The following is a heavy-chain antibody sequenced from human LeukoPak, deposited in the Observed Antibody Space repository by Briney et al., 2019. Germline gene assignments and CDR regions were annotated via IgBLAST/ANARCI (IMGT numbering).Heavy chain of an antibody. CDR1: GGTFSSYA. CDR2: IIPIFGTA. J-gene: IGHJ4*01. D-gene: IGHD1-1*01. V-gene: IGHV1-69*01. Sequence: SVKVSCKASGGTFSSYAISWVRQAPGQGREWRGGIIPIFGTANYAQKFQGRVTITADESTSTAYMELSSLRSEETAVSYCAYGGIGGTPARTVRFDIWGPGTLVTVSS. CDR3: AYGGIGGTPARTVRFDI.